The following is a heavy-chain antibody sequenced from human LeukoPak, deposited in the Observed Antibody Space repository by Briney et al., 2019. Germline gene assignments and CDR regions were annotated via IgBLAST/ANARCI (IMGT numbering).Heavy chain of an antibody. Sequence: GGSLRLSCAACGFTFTSYWLNWVRQAPGKGLEWVSRINSNGSSINYADTLKGRVTLFRDKAQNTLYLQMNRLRVEDTAVYYCARDRGVRGVIYNWFDPGGQGTLVSVS. CDR3: ARDRGVRGVIYNWFDP. CDR2: INSNGSSI. J-gene: IGHJ5*02. D-gene: IGHD3-10*01. V-gene: IGHV3-74*01. CDR1: GFTFTSYW.